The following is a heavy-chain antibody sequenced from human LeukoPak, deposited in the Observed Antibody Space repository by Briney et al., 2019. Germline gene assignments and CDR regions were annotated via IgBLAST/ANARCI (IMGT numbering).Heavy chain of an antibody. V-gene: IGHV3-53*01. CDR1: GFTVSSNY. J-gene: IGHJ4*02. D-gene: IGHD5-12*01. CDR2: IYSGGTT. Sequence: GGSLRLSCAASGFTVSSNYMSWVRQAPGKGLEWVSAIYSGGTTYYADSVRGRFIISRDNSKNTLFLQMNSLRTEDTAVYYCATNSGWNYFDYWGQGTLVTVSS. CDR3: ATNSGWNYFDY.